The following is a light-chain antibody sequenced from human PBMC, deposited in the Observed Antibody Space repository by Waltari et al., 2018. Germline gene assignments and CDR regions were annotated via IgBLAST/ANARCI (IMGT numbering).Light chain of an antibody. V-gene: IGLV2-14*03. CDR3: SSQSSDDVVL. J-gene: IGLJ3*02. CDR2: DVR. CDR1: SSDAGTYNP. Sequence: QSALTQPASVSGSPGQSLTTSCTGTSSDAGTYNPVSWYQDHPGQGPKVIIYDVRDRPSGVSARFSGSKSGNTASLTISGLQAEDEADYYCSSQSSDDVVLFGGGTKVTVL.